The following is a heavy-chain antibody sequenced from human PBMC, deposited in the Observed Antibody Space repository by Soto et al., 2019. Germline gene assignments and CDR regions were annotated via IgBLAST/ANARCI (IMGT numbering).Heavy chain of an antibody. CDR3: ARGRGSTGYLGREHYFDY. D-gene: IGHD2-2*01. J-gene: IGHJ4*02. CDR2: IDIGGNT. Sequence: EVQVVESGGGLVQPGGSLRLSCAASGFSVTNNYMNWVRQAPGKGLEWVSIIDIGGNTYYADSVKDRLTISRNNSRNTLYLHMDSPRAADTAVYYCARGRGSTGYLGREHYFDYWGQGTLVTVSP. V-gene: IGHV3-66*01. CDR1: GFSVTNNY.